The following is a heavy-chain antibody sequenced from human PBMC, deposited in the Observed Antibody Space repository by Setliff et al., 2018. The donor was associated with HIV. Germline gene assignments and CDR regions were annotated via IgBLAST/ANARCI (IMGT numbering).Heavy chain of an antibody. J-gene: IGHJ4*02. D-gene: IGHD2-15*01. V-gene: IGHV3-21*04. Sequence: PGGSLRLSCAASGFTFSSYSMNWVRQAPGKGLEWVSSISSSSSYIYYADSVKGRFTISRDNSKSTLYLQMNGLRAEDTAVYYCAKEDRILFYWGQGTLVTVSS. CDR2: ISSSSSYI. CDR1: GFTFSSYS. CDR3: AKEDRILFY.